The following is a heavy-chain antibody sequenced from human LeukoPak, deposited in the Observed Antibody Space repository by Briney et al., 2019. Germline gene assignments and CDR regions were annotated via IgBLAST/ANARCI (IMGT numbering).Heavy chain of an antibody. Sequence: PGGSLRLSCAASGFTVSNNYMSWVRQAPGKGLEWVSIIYGGGSTYYADSVKGRFTISKDNSKNTVYFQMNSLRVEDTAVYYCARLSTGYYSDYWGQGSLVTVSS. CDR1: GFTVSNNY. J-gene: IGHJ4*02. CDR2: IYGGGST. CDR3: ARLSTGYYSDY. V-gene: IGHV3-53*01.